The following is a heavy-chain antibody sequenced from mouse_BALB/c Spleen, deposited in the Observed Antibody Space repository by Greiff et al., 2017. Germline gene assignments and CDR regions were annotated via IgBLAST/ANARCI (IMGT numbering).Heavy chain of an antibody. CDR3: ARRYYGSRYAMDY. V-gene: IGHV3-8*02. J-gene: IGHJ4*01. CDR2: ISCSGST. Sequence: VQLQQSGPSLVKPSQTLSLTCSVTGDSITSGYWNWIRKFPGNKLEYMGYISCSGSTYYNPSLKSRISITRDTSKNQYYLQLNSVTTEDTATYYCARRYYGSRYAMDYWGQGTSVTVSS. CDR1: GDSITSGY. D-gene: IGHD1-1*01.